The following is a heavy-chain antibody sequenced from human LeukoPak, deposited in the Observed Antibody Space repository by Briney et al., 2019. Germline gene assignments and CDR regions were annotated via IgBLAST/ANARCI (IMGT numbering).Heavy chain of an antibody. J-gene: IGHJ6*02. CDR3: AREVTVSDYYYYGMDV. V-gene: IGHV1-8*01. CDR2: MSPNSGNT. Sequence: ASVKVSCKASGYTFTSYDINWVRQATGQGLEWMGWMSPNSGNTGYAQKFQGRVTMTRNTSISTAYMELSSLRSEDTAVYYCAREVTVSDYYYYGMDVWGQGTTVTVSS. D-gene: IGHD4-17*01. CDR1: GYTFTSYD.